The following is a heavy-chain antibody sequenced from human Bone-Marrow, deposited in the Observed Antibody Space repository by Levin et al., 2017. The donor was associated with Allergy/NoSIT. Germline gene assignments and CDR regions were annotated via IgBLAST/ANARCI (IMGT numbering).Heavy chain of an antibody. Sequence: GSLRLSCAVSGESFSGSFSTYFWTWIRQTPAKGLEFIGEINHSGSTNYNPSLKSRVTMSFDTSKMPFSLTLTSVTAADTAIYFCSKARFLQWSQDYYGLEVWGQGTSVVVS. V-gene: IGHV4-34*01. D-gene: IGHD3-3*01. J-gene: IGHJ6*02. CDR1: GESFSGSFSTYF. CDR2: INHSGST. CDR3: SKARFLQWSQDYYGLEV.